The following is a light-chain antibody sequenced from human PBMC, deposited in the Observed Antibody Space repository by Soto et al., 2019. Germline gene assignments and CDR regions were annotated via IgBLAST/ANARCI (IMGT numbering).Light chain of an antibody. J-gene: IGKJ1*01. CDR3: LQYQSYWT. Sequence: DIQMTQSLSTLSASVGDRVSITCRASQSISRQLAWYQQKPGKAPNLLIYQASNLETGVPSRFTGSRSGTEFTLPISSLQPDDLATYYCLQYQSYWTFGQGTKVEVK. CDR2: QAS. V-gene: IGKV1-5*03. CDR1: QSISRQ.